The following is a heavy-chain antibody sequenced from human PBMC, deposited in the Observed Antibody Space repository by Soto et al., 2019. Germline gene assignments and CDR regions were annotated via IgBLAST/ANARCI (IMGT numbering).Heavy chain of an antibody. D-gene: IGHD2-2*02. Sequence: QVQLQESGPGLVKPSQTLSLTCTVSGGSISSGGYYWSWIRQHPGKGLEWIGYIYYSGSTYYNPSLKSRVTIPVDTSKNQFSLKLSSVTAADTAGYYCARVGACSSTSCYREFDPWGQGTLVTVSS. J-gene: IGHJ5*02. V-gene: IGHV4-31*03. CDR3: ARVGACSSTSCYREFDP. CDR1: GGSISSGGYY. CDR2: IYYSGST.